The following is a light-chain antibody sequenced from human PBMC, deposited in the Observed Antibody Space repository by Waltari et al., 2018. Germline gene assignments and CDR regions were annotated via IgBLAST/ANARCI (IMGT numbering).Light chain of an antibody. CDR2: SND. V-gene: IGLV1-44*01. J-gene: IGLJ3*02. CDR1: SSNIGSNH. Sequence: QSVLTQPPSTSGTPGQRVTISCSGSSSNIGSNHEHGYQHLPGTAPRLLIFSNDQRPSGVPDRFSGSKSGTSASLAISGLQSDDESDYFCAAWDDSLNGMVFGGGTHLTVL. CDR3: AAWDDSLNGMV.